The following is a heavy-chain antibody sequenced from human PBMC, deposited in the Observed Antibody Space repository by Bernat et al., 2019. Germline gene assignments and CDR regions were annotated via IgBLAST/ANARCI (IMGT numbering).Heavy chain of an antibody. J-gene: IGHJ4*02. V-gene: IGHV3-23*01. Sequence: EVQLLESGGGLVQPGGSLRLSCAAAGLTFSNSGMSWVRQAPGKGLEWVSAISCSGGLTYYADSVKGRFTISRDNSKNTLYLQMNSLRVEDTAVYYCAKVPSWGQGTLVTVSS. CDR1: GLTFSNSG. CDR3: AKVPS. CDR2: ISCSGGLT.